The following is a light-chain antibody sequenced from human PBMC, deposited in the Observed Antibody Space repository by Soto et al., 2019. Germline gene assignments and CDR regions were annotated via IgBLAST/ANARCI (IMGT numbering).Light chain of an antibody. CDR3: PHLNSYLLT. Sequence: DIQLTHSPIFLSASVGDRVTITCRASQGISSYLAWYQQKPGKAPKLLIYAASTLQSGVPSRFSGSGSGTEFTLTISSLQPEDFATYYCPHLNSYLLTFGGGPKVDIX. CDR1: QGISSY. V-gene: IGKV1-9*01. CDR2: AAS. J-gene: IGKJ4*01.